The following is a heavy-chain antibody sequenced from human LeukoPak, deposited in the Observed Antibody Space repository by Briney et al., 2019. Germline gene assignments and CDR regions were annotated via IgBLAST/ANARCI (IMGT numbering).Heavy chain of an antibody. CDR3: AKDSEYSYGYDY. CDR2: ITSIGTYI. D-gene: IGHD5-18*01. CDR1: GFTFSDYN. J-gene: IGHJ4*02. Sequence: GGSLRLSCAASGFTFSDYNMNWVRQAPGKAMEWVSSITSIGTYIFYADSVKGRFTISRDNAKNSLYLQMNSLRAEDTAVYYCAKDSEYSYGYDYWGQGTLVTVSS. V-gene: IGHV3-21*04.